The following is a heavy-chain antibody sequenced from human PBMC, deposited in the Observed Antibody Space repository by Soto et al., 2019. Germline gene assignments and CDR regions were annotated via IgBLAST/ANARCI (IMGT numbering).Heavy chain of an antibody. Sequence: SQTLSLTCAISGDSVSSNSAAWNWIRQSPSRGLEWLGRTYYRSKWYNDYTVSVKGRITINPDTSKNQFSLQLSSVTPEDTAVYYCTRARSSSWDYFYGMDVWGQGTRVTVSS. CDR1: GDSVSSNSAA. CDR2: TYYRSKWYN. V-gene: IGHV6-1*01. CDR3: TRARSSSWDYFYGMDV. D-gene: IGHD6-13*01. J-gene: IGHJ6*02.